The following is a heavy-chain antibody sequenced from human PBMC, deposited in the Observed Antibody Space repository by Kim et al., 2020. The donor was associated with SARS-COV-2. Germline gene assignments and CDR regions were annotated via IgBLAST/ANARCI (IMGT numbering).Heavy chain of an antibody. V-gene: IGHV4-34*01. CDR2: INHSGST. Sequence: SETLSLTCAVYGGSFSGYYWSWIRQPPGKGLEWIGEINHSGSTNYNPSLKSRVTISVDTSKNQFSLKLSSVTAADTAVYYCARGRGDFSSGWYGDFDYWGQGTLVTVSS. CDR1: GGSFSGYY. D-gene: IGHD6-19*01. J-gene: IGHJ4*02. CDR3: ARGRGDFSSGWYGDFDY.